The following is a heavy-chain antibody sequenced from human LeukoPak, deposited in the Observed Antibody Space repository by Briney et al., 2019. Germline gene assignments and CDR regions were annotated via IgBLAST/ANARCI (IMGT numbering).Heavy chain of an antibody. CDR1: GFTFISSA. V-gene: IGHV3-23*01. D-gene: IGHD6-13*01. Sequence: GGSLRHSCAASGFTFISSAMSWVRQAPGKGRAWVSAISGSGGRTYFADSVKGRFTISRDNSKNTLYLQMNSLRAEDTAVYYCARAKYSSGWYWFSDYWGQGTLVTVSS. CDR3: ARAKYSSGWYWFSDY. J-gene: IGHJ4*02. CDR2: ISGSGGRT.